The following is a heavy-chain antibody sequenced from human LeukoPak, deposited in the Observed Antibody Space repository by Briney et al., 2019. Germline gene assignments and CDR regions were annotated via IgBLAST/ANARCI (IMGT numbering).Heavy chain of an antibody. J-gene: IGHJ4*02. CDR1: GYTFTSYY. V-gene: IGHV1-2*02. CDR2: INPNSGGT. D-gene: IGHD6-13*01. Sequence: ASVKVSCKASGYTFTSYYMHWVRQAPGQGLEWMGWINPNSGGTNYAQKFQGRVTMTRDTSISTAYMELSRLRSDDTAVYYCARIRTREEGMDYWGQGTLVTVSS. CDR3: ARIRTREEGMDY.